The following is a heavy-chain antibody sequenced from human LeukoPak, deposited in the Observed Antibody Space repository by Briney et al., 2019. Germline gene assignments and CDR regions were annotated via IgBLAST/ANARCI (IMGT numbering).Heavy chain of an antibody. CDR3: AKADGSWTYDP. D-gene: IGHD5-24*01. Sequence: GGSLRLSCAASGFTFSSYAMSWVRQAPGKGLEWVSAISASGGGTHYADSVKGRFTISRDNSKNTLFLQMNSLRAEDTAVYYCAKADGSWTYDPWGQGTLVTVSS. CDR2: ISASGGGT. CDR1: GFTFSSYA. J-gene: IGHJ5*02. V-gene: IGHV3-23*01.